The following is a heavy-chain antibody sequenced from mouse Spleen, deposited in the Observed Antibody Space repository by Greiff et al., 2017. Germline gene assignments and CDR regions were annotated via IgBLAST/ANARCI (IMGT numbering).Heavy chain of an antibody. J-gene: IGHJ3*01. CDR2: IYPGDGDT. CDR1: GYAFSSSW. D-gene: IGHD3-2*02. Sequence: QVQLQQSGPELVKPGASVKISCKASGYAFSSSWMNWVKQRPGKGLEWIGRIYPGDGDTNYNGKFKGKATLTADKSSSTVYMELSSLTSEDSAVYCCARHEDQGFFAYWGQGTLVTVSA. V-gene: IGHV1-82*01. CDR3: ARHEDQGFFAY.